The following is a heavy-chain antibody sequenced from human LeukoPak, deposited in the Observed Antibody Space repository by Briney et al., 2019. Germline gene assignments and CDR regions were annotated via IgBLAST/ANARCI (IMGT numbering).Heavy chain of an antibody. V-gene: IGHV3-66*01. Sequence: GGSLRLSCAASGFTFSNYYMSWVRQAPGKGLEWVSLIYSDGSPYYADSVKGRFTISRDNSRNTLYLQMNSLRVEDTAVYYCARGRGYDRNFDYWGQGTLVTVSS. CDR2: IYSDGSP. CDR3: ARGRGYDRNFDY. D-gene: IGHD5-12*01. CDR1: GFTFSNYY. J-gene: IGHJ4*02.